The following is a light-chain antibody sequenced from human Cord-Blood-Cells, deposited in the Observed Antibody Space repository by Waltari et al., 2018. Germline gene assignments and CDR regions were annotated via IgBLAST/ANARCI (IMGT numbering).Light chain of an antibody. V-gene: IGLV2-23*01. CDR2: EGS. CDR1: SSDVGSYNL. CDR3: CSYAGSWV. Sequence: QSALTQPAPVSGSPGQSITIPCTGTSSDVGSYNLVSWYQQHPGKAPKRMIYEGSNRPAGGTTRCSGSKSGNTASLTISGLQAEDEADYYCCSYAGSWVFGGGTELTVL. J-gene: IGLJ3*02.